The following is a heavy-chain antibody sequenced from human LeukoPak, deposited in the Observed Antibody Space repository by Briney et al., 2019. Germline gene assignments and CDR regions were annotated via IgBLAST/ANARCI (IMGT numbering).Heavy chain of an antibody. Sequence: PGGSLRLSCAASGFTVGSNYMSWVRQAPGKGLEWVSVIYSGGGTYYADSVKGRFTISRDNSKNTLYLQMNSLRAEDTAVYYCARDGNGGHDAFDIWGQGTMVTVSS. D-gene: IGHD4-23*01. J-gene: IGHJ3*02. CDR1: GFTVGSNY. V-gene: IGHV3-53*01. CDR3: ARDGNGGHDAFDI. CDR2: IYSGGGT.